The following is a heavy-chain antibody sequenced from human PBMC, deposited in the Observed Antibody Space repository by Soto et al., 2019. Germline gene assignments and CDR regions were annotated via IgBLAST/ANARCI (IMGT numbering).Heavy chain of an antibody. CDR1: GFSLTKTRMS. Sequence: QVTLKESGPVLVKPTETLTLTCTVSGFSLTKTRMSVTWIRQPPGMALEWLAHIFSNDEKFYNPFLQSRLTISQDTSKSQVVLNMTNMDPVDTATYFCARIYHSGAYGDGKKIDNWGQGIQVAVSS. V-gene: IGHV2-26*01. J-gene: IGHJ4*02. CDR2: IFSNDEK. CDR3: ARIYHSGAYGDGKKIDN. D-gene: IGHD1-1*01.